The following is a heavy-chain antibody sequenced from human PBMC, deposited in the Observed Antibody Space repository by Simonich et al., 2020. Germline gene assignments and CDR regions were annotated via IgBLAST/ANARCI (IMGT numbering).Heavy chain of an antibody. CDR2: IGWKRGGR. D-gene: IGHD2-15*01. V-gene: IGHV3-9*01. CDR3: AKGMGYCSGGSCYYFDY. Sequence: EVQLVESGGGLVQPGMSLRLSCAASGFTFDDYAMHWVRQARGKGRGGVEGIGWKRGGRGYADSVKGRLTSSRNNAKNSLYLQKNSLKAENTALYYCAKGMGYCSGGSCYYFDYWGQGTLVTVSS. CDR1: GFTFDDYA. J-gene: IGHJ4*02.